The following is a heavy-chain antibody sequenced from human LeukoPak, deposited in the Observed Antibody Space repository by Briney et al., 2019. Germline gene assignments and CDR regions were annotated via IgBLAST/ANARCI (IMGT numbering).Heavy chain of an antibody. Sequence: GGSLRLSCAASGFTFSNYAMHWVRQAPGKGLEWVAGIYYDGSNKFYGDSVKGRFTISRDNSKNTLYLQMNSLRAEDTALYYCAKDVCRYSSGCLSFDYWGQGTLVTVSS. D-gene: IGHD6-19*01. CDR2: IYYDGSNK. CDR1: GFTFSNYA. CDR3: AKDVCRYSSGCLSFDY. J-gene: IGHJ4*02. V-gene: IGHV3-33*06.